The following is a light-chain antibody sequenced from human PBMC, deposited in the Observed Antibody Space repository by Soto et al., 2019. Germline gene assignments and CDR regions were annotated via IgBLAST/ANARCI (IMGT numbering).Light chain of an antibody. CDR1: QSVTTY. J-gene: IGKJ5*01. CDR3: HQSYSNPPT. V-gene: IGKV1-39*01. Sequence: DFQMTQSPSSLSASVGDRVTITCRASQSVTTYLNWYQHKPGKAPQLLIYGASRLQSGVPSRFSASGSATDFALTITSLQPEDFATYYCHQSYSNPPTFGQGTRLEI. CDR2: GAS.